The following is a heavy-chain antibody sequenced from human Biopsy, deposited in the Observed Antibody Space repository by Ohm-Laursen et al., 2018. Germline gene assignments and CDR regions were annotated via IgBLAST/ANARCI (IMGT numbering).Heavy chain of an antibody. V-gene: IGHV4-59*01. CDR3: ARDRGYYSDGTVPGYFDL. J-gene: IGHJ2*01. D-gene: IGHD3-22*01. Sequence: TLSLTCSVSGDSISSYYWSWIRQPPGKGLQWIGYVYYTGSTDYNPSLQSRVTISVGTSKNHFSLRLRSVTPADTAIYYCARDRGYYSDGTVPGYFDLWGRGTLVTVSS. CDR2: VYYTGST. CDR1: GDSISSYY.